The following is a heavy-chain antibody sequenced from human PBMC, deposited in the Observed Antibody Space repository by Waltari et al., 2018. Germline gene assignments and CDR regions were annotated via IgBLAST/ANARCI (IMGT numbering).Heavy chain of an antibody. V-gene: IGHV3-33*01. CDR3: ARSHNWNYFYYYGMDV. CDR1: GFTFSSYG. Sequence: QVQLVESGGGVVQPGRSLRLSCAASGFTFSSYGMQWVRQEQGKGLEWVAVILYDGSNKYYADSVKGRFTISIDNSKNTLFLQMNSLRAEDMAVYYCARSHNWNYFYYYGMDVWGQGTTVTVSS. J-gene: IGHJ6*02. D-gene: IGHD1-1*01. CDR2: ILYDGSNK.